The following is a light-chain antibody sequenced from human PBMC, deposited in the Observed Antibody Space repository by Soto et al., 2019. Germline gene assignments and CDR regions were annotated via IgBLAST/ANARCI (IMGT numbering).Light chain of an antibody. J-gene: IGLJ1*01. V-gene: IGLV2-14*01. Sequence: QSALTQPASVSGSPGQSITISCTGTSSDVGGYNYVSWYQQHPGKAPKLMIYDVSNRPSGVSNRFSGSKSGNTASLTISRLQAEDDADYYCSSYTSSSTRVFGTGTKVTVL. CDR2: DVS. CDR3: SSYTSSSTRV. CDR1: SSDVGGYNY.